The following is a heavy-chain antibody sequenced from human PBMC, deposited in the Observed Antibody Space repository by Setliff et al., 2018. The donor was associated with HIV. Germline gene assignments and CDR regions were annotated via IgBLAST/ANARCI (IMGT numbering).Heavy chain of an antibody. Sequence: GGSLRLSCAASGFTFRNYIFHWVRQAPGKGLEWVAIISSDGSDKNYADSVKGRFTISRDNAKNSLYLQMSSLRAEDTAVYYCARGYDILTGTYWGQGTLVTVSS. J-gene: IGHJ4*02. D-gene: IGHD3-9*01. CDR3: ARGYDILTGTY. CDR1: GFTFRNYI. V-gene: IGHV3-30*07. CDR2: ISSDGSDK.